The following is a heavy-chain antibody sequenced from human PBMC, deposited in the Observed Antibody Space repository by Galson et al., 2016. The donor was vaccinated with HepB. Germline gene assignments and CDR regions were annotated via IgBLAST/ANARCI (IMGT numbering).Heavy chain of an antibody. V-gene: IGHV1-46*01. CDR1: GYTFTTYY. CDR3: ARGYCSATDCYAGHGLGV. Sequence: SVKVSCKALGYTFTTYYIHWIRQAPGQGLEWMGIINPNGGSTTFAQRFQGRVTMTRDTSTSTVYIDLSSLRSEDTAVYYCARGYCSATDCYAGHGLGVWGQGTTVIVS. D-gene: IGHD2-2*01. J-gene: IGHJ6*02. CDR2: INPNGGST.